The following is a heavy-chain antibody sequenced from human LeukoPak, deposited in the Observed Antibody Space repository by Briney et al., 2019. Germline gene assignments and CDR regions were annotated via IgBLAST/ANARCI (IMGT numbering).Heavy chain of an antibody. CDR2: IWYDGSNK. CDR3: ARDRGVEMATITGIFDY. Sequence: GGSLRLSCAASGFTFSSYGMHWVRQAPGKGLEWVAVIWYDGSNKYYADSVKGRFTISRDNSKNTLYLQMNSLRAEDTAVYYCARDRGVEMATITGIFDYWGQGTLVTVSS. D-gene: IGHD5-24*01. J-gene: IGHJ4*02. V-gene: IGHV3-33*01. CDR1: GFTFSSYG.